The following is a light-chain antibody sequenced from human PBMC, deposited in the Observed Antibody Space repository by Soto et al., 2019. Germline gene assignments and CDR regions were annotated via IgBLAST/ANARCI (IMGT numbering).Light chain of an antibody. Sequence: QSALTQPRSVSGSPGQSVTISCTGTSSDVGGYNYVYWYQQHPGKVPKLMIFDVIKRPSGVPDRFSGSKSGNTASLTISGLQAEDEADYHCCSYAGSYILIFGGGTQLPVL. V-gene: IGLV2-11*01. CDR3: CSYAGSYILI. CDR1: SSDVGGYNY. CDR2: DVI. J-gene: IGLJ2*01.